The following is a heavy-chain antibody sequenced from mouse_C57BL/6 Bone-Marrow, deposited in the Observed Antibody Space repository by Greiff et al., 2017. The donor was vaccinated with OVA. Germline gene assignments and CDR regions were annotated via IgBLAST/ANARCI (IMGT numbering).Heavy chain of an antibody. CDR2: IHPNSGST. D-gene: IGHD1-1*01. CDR3: ARSYDGSSTVAMDD. J-gene: IGHJ4*01. Sequence: QVQLQQPGAELVKPGASVKLSCKASGYTFTSYWMHWVKQRPGQGLEWIGMIHPNSGSTNYNEKFKSKATLTVDKSSSPASMQLSIMTSEDSAVYYGARSYDGSSTVAMDDWGQGTSVTVSS. V-gene: IGHV1-64*01. CDR1: GYTFTSYW.